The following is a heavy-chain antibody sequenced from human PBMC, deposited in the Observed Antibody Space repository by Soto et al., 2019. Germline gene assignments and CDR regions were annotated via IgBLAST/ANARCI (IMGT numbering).Heavy chain of an antibody. CDR2: IYYSGST. CDR3: ARDHSSAYYYYGMDV. J-gene: IGHJ6*02. D-gene: IGHD6-25*01. Sequence: SETLSLTCTVSGGSVSSGSYYWSWIRQPPGKGLEWIGYIYYSGSTNYNPSLKSRVTISVDTSKNQFSLKLSSVTAADTAVYYCARDHSSAYYYYGMDVWGQGTTVTVSS. CDR1: GGSVSSGSYY. V-gene: IGHV4-61*01.